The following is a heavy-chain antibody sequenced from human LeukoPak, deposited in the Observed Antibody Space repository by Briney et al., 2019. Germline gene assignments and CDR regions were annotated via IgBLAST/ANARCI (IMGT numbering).Heavy chain of an antibody. J-gene: IGHJ4*02. CDR1: GFIFSSYW. V-gene: IGHV3-7*01. D-gene: IGHD6-19*01. Sequence: GGSLRLSCATSGFIFSSYWMCWVRQAPGKGLEWVANIKSDGSEEYYGDSVKGRFTISRDNAKNSLYLQMNSLRAEDTAVYYCARVGGSGWYNHFDYWGQGTLVTVSS. CDR3: ARVGGSGWYNHFDY. CDR2: IKSDGSEE.